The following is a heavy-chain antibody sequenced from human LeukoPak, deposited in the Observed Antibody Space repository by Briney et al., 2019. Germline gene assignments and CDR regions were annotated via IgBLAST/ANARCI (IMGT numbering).Heavy chain of an antibody. Sequence: SETLSLTRAVYGGSFSGYYWSWIRQPPGKGLEWIGEINHSGSTNYNPSLKSRVTISVDTSKNQFSLKLSSVTAADTAVYYCARLSSGTSLDGMDVWGQGTTVTVSS. J-gene: IGHJ6*02. D-gene: IGHD1-7*01. CDR2: INHSGST. V-gene: IGHV4-34*01. CDR3: ARLSSGTSLDGMDV. CDR1: GGSFSGYY.